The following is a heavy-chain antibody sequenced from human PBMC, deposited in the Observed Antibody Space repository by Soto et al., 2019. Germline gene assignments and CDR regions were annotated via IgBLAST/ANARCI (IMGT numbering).Heavy chain of an antibody. V-gene: IGHV1-69*13. J-gene: IGHJ6*02. CDR1: GGTFSSYA. CDR2: IIPIFGTA. CDR3: ASVREVIIAYYYGMDV. Sequence: GASVKVSCKASGGTFSSYAISWVRQAPGQGLEWMGGIIPIFGTANYAQKFQGRVTITADESTSTAYMELSSLRSEDTAVYYCASVREVIIAYYYGMDVWGQGTTVTVS. D-gene: IGHD3-10*02.